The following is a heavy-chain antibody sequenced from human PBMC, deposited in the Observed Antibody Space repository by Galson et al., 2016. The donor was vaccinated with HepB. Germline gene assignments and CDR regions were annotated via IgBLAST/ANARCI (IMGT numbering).Heavy chain of an antibody. V-gene: IGHV3-74*01. D-gene: IGHD1-26*01. CDR1: GFTFSSSW. J-gene: IGHJ4*02. CDR3: TRGRSGSHSVY. CDR2: TNSDGSTT. Sequence: SLRLSCAASGFTFSSSWRHWVRQAPGKGLVWVSRTNSDGSTTNYGDAGKGRFTISRDNAKNKLYLQMKSLSVEDTAVYYCTRGRSGSHSVYWGQGTLVSVSS.